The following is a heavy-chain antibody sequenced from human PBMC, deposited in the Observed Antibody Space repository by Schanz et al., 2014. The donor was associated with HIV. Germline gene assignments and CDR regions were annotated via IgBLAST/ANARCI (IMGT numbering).Heavy chain of an antibody. D-gene: IGHD3-10*01. CDR3: AKSGGDASYYYVSGSYSTGWLDP. Sequence: QVQLQESGPGLVKPSQTLSLTCTVSGGSISRGGHFWSWIRQHPGKGLEWIGYIYHSGTTYYNPSLKSRLTISVDTSKSQFFLKLNSVTAADTAVYYCAKSGGDASYYYVSGSYSTGWLDPWGQGTLVTVSS. J-gene: IGHJ5*02. CDR1: GGSISRGGHF. V-gene: IGHV4-31*03. CDR2: IYHSGTT.